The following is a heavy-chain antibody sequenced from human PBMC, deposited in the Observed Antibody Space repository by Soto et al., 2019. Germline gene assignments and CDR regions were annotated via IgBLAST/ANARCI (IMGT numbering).Heavy chain of an antibody. CDR1: GYTFTSYD. Sequence: ASVTVSCKPSGYTFTSYDINWVRQATGQGLEWMGWMNPNSGNTGYAQKFQGRVSMTRSTSISTAYMELSSLTSEDSAVYYCARDARRTIFGVVTEYYFDYWGQGTLVTVSS. D-gene: IGHD3-3*01. J-gene: IGHJ4*02. CDR2: MNPNSGNT. V-gene: IGHV1-8*01. CDR3: ARDARRTIFGVVTEYYFDY.